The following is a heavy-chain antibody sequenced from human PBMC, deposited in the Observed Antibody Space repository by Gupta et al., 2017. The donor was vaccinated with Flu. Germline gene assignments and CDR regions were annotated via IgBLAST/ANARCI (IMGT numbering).Heavy chain of an antibody. CDR3: ARLVVLAATWFDP. Sequence: EVQLVESGGDLVQPGGSLRLSCAASGFTFSNYEMTWVRQAPGKGLEWISYISTSGTTTYYADSVKGRFTVSRDNGKNLMYLQMNSLRAEDTAVYYCARLVVLAATWFDPWGQGTLVTVSS. J-gene: IGHJ5*02. CDR1: GFTFSNYE. V-gene: IGHV3-48*03. D-gene: IGHD2-15*01. CDR2: ISTSGTTT.